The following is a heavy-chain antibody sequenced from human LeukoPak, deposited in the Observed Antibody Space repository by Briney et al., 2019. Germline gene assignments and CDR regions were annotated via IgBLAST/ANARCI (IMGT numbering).Heavy chain of an antibody. CDR2: IHWNGGRT. CDR1: GFTFDNYG. D-gene: IGHD3-9*01. V-gene: IGHV3-20*04. J-gene: IGHJ3*02. CDR3: AKTYYDILTGQPTDAFDI. Sequence: GGSLRLSCAASGFTFDNYGINWVRQAPGKGLEWVSRIHWNGGRTGYADSVKGRFTISRDNAKNSLYLQMNSLRVEDTALYYCAKTYYDILTGQPTDAFDIWGQGTMVTVSS.